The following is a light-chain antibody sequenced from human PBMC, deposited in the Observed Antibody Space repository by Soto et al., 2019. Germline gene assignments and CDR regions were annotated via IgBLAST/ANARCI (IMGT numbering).Light chain of an antibody. J-gene: IGKJ2*01. CDR1: QTISSW. CDR2: KAS. Sequence: DIQMTQSPSTLSGSVGDRVTITCRASQTISSWLAWYQQKPGKAPKLLIYKASTLKSGVPSRFSGSGSGTEFSLTISSLQSEDFAVYYCQQYNNWPHTFGQGTKLEIK. V-gene: IGKV1-5*03. CDR3: QQYNNWPHT.